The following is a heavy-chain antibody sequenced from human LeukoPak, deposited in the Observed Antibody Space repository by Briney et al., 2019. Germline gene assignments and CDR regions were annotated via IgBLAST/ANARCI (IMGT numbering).Heavy chain of an antibody. Sequence: GGSLRLSCAASGFTFTSYTMNWVRQASGKGLEWVSSITSSSSYTYYADSVKGRFTISRDNAKKSLYLQMNSLRAEDTAMYYCARGGYSSSSGGYYFDYWGQGTLVTASS. D-gene: IGHD6-6*01. CDR2: ITSSSSYT. CDR3: ARGGYSSSSGGYYFDY. V-gene: IGHV3-21*01. J-gene: IGHJ4*02. CDR1: GFTFTSYT.